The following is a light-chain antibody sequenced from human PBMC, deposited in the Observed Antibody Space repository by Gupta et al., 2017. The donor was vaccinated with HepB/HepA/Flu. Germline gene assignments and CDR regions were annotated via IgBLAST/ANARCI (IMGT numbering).Light chain of an antibody. J-gene: IGLJ3*02. CDR3: HVWDHDSDQWV. CDR1: KIGSKS. CDR2: DDS. V-gene: IGLV3-21*03. Sequence: SYVLTQPPSVSLAPAKTAAITPGGKKIGSKSVHWYKVQPGQAPVLVVFDDSVRPSGSSERFSGSNSGNTATLTISRGEAGDEADYYCHVWDHDSDQWVFGGGTKLTVL.